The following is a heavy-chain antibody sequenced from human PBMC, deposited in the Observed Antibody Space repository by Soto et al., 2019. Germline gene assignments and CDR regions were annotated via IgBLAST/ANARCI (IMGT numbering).Heavy chain of an antibody. V-gene: IGHV1-18*04. Sequence: ASVKVSCKAYDFSFTSHGISWVRQAPGQGLEWMGWISLYNGNTNYAQQFQGRVTMTTDTSTSTAYMELRSLRSDDTAMYFCAIYNLELFSFDYWGQGNLVTVSS. CDR2: ISLYNGNT. CDR1: DFSFTSHG. CDR3: AIYNLELFSFDY. J-gene: IGHJ4*02. D-gene: IGHD3-10*01.